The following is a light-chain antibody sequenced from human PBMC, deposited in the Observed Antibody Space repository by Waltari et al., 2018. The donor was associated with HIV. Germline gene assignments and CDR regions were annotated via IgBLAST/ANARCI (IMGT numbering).Light chain of an antibody. CDR2: ATS. V-gene: IGKV1-39*01. Sequence: DLQMTQSPSSLSASVGDRVTITCRASQSFSKFLNWYQQKPGKAPNLLIDATSTLQSGVPSRFTGSGSVTDFTRTISSLQPEDSAIYFCQQSDSVPWKFGKGTKVEIK. CDR1: QSFSKF. J-gene: IGKJ1*01. CDR3: QQSDSVPWK.